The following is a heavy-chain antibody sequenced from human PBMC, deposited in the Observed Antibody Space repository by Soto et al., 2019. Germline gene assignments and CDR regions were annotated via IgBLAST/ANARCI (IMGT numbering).Heavy chain of an antibody. V-gene: IGHV1-69*01. Sequence: VQLVQSGAEVKKPGSSVKVSCKASGGTFSSYAISWVRQAPGQGLEWMGGIIPIFGTANYAQKFQGRVTITADESTSTAYMELSSLRSEDTAVYHCAGGYYYDSRGYVYWYFDLWGRGTLVTVSS. CDR1: GGTFSSYA. CDR3: AGGYYYDSRGYVYWYFDL. CDR2: IIPIFGTA. D-gene: IGHD3-22*01. J-gene: IGHJ2*01.